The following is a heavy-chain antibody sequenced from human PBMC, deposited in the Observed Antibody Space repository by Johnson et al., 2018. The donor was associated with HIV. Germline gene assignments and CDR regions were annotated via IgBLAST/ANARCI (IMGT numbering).Heavy chain of an antibody. CDR2: ISYDGSNK. CDR1: GLSFSSYG. J-gene: IGHJ3*02. Sequence: QVQLVESGGGVVQPGRSVRLSCAASGLSFSSYGMEWVRQAPGKGLEWVAIISYDGSNKNYADSVKGRFTVSRDNSKNTLFLQMNGLRAEDTAVYYCAREGRTGPDTFDIWGQGTMLTVSS. CDR3: AREGRTGPDTFDI. V-gene: IGHV3-30*03.